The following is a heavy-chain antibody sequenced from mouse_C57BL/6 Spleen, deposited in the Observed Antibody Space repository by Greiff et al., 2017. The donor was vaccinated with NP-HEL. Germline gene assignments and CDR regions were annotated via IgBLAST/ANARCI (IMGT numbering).Heavy chain of an antibody. D-gene: IGHD1-1*01. V-gene: IGHV1-63*01. Sequence: QVHVKQSGAELVRPGTSVKMSCKASGYTFTNYWIGWAKQRPGHGLEWIGDIYPGGGYTNYNEKFKGKATLTADKSSSTAYMQFSSLTSEDSAIYYCARGGITTVASYAMDYWGQGTSVTVSS. CDR1: GYTFTNYW. J-gene: IGHJ4*01. CDR3: ARGGITTVASYAMDY. CDR2: IYPGGGYT.